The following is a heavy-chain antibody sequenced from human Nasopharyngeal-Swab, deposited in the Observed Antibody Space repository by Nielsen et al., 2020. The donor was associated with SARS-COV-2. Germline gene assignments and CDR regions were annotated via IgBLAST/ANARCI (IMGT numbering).Heavy chain of an antibody. J-gene: IGHJ5*02. Sequence: GESLKISCAASGFTFSDYYMSWIRQAPGKGLEWVSSISSSSSYIYYADSVKGRFTISRDNAKNSLYLQMNSLRAEDTAVYYCLGYCSSTSCYTTHNWFDPWGQGTLVTVSS. CDR1: GFTFSDYY. D-gene: IGHD2-2*02. CDR2: ISSSSSYI. V-gene: IGHV3-11*06. CDR3: LGYCSSTSCYTTHNWFDP.